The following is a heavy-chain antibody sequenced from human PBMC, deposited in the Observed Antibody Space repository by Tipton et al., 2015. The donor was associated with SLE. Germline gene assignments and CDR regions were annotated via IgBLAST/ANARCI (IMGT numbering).Heavy chain of an antibody. V-gene: IGHV4-4*07. Sequence: TLSLTCTVSGVSINDYYWSWIRQPAGKGLEWIGRIYISGTTNYIPSLKSRVTISVDTSKNQFSLKLSSVTAADTAVYYCARSEEEGYFYYYMDVWGKGTTVTVSS. CDR2: IYISGTT. D-gene: IGHD1-14*01. CDR3: ARSEEEGYFYYYMDV. J-gene: IGHJ6*03. CDR1: GVSINDYY.